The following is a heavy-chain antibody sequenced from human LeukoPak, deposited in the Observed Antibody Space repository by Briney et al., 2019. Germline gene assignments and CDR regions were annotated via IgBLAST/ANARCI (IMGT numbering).Heavy chain of an antibody. J-gene: IGHJ4*02. CDR1: GYTFTGYY. CDR3: ARDPSLVRGIYYFDY. CDR2: INPNSGGT. D-gene: IGHD3-10*01. Sequence: ASVKVSCKASGYTFTGYYMHWVRQAPGQGLEWMGWINPNSGGTNYAQKFQGRVTMTRDTSISTAYMELSSLKSDDTAVYYCARDPSLVRGIYYFDYWGQGNLVTVSS. V-gene: IGHV1-2*02.